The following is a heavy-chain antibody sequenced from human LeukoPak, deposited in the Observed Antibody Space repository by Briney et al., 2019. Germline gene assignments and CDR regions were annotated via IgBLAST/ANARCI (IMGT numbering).Heavy chain of an antibody. CDR2: IYTSVST. CDR1: GGSISSYY. Sequence: PSETLSLTCTVSGGSISSYYWSWIRQPAGKGLEWIGRIYTSVSTNYNPSLKSRVTMSVDTSKNQFSLKLSSVTAADTAVYYCARDNWNYRGPNWFDPWGQGTLVTVSS. CDR3: ARDNWNYRGPNWFDP. V-gene: IGHV4-4*07. D-gene: IGHD1-7*01. J-gene: IGHJ5*02.